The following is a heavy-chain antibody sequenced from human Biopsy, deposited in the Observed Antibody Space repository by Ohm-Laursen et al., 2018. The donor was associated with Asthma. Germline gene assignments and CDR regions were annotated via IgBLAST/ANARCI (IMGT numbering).Heavy chain of an antibody. J-gene: IGHJ3*02. D-gene: IGHD1-1*01. CDR2: ISYDGSTK. V-gene: IGHV3-30*03. CDR3: VRDGTDDAFDI. CDR1: GFVFSQGG. Sequence: SLRLSCAASGFVFSQGGMHWVRQAPGKGLEWVAVISYDGSTKYYADSVKGRFTMARDNSKNTLDLQMNSLREEDTAVYYCVRDGTDDAFDIWGQGTVVSVSS.